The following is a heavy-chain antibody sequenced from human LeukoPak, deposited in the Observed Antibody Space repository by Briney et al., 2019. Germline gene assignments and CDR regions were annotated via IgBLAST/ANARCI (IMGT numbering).Heavy chain of an antibody. CDR3: ARVYGSTGYGY. V-gene: IGHV3-74*01. Sequence: PGGSLRLSCAASGFTFSDYWMHWVRQAPGKGLVWVSRITSDGSVTTYADSVKGRFTISRDNAKNTLYLQMNSLRAEDTALYYSARVYGSTGYGYWGQGTLVTVSS. CDR2: ITSDGSVT. J-gene: IGHJ4*02. D-gene: IGHD3-22*01. CDR1: GFTFSDYW.